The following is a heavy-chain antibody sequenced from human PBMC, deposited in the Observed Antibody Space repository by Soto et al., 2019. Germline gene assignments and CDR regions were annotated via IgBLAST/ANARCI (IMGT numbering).Heavy chain of an antibody. V-gene: IGHV1-69*13. D-gene: IGHD3-22*01. CDR2: IIPIFGTA. CDR3: ARDWATYYYDSSGYYPLDV. Sequence: ASVKVSCKASGGTFSSYAISWVRQAPGQGLEWMGGIIPIFGTANYAQKFQGRVTITADESTNTAYMELSSLRSEDTAVYYCARDWATYYYDSSGYYPLDVWGHGTTVTVS. J-gene: IGHJ6*02. CDR1: GGTFSSYA.